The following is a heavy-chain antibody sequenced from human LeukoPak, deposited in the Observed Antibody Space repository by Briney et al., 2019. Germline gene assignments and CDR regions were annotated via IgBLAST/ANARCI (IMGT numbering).Heavy chain of an antibody. CDR1: GGSISSSNW. D-gene: IGHD1-7*01. Sequence: KPSGTLSLTCAVSGGSISSSNWWSWVRQPPGKGLEWIGEIYHSGSTNYNPSLKSRVTISVDKSKNQFSLKLSSVTAADTAVYYCARDNWNYGSSMDVWGQGTTVTVSS. V-gene: IGHV4-4*02. J-gene: IGHJ6*02. CDR3: ARDNWNYGSSMDV. CDR2: IYHSGST.